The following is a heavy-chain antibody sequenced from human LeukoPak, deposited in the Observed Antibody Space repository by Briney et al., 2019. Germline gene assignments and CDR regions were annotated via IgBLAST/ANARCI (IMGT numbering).Heavy chain of an antibody. J-gene: IGHJ4*02. Sequence: SLRLSCAASGFTFSSYAMHWVRQAPGKGLEWIGEIYHSGSTNYNPSLKSRVTISVDKSKNQFSLKLSSVTAADTAVYYCARRSYGGLYYFDYWGQGTLVTVSS. CDR3: ARRSYGGLYYFDY. CDR1: GFTFSSYA. V-gene: IGHV4-4*02. D-gene: IGHD4-23*01. CDR2: IYHSGST.